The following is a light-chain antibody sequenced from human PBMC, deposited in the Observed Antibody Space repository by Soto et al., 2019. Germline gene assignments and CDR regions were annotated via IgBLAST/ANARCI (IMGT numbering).Light chain of an antibody. CDR2: DAS. Sequence: EMVLTQSPATLSLSPGERATLSGRASQSVSSYLAWYQQKPGQAPRLLIYDASNRATGIPARFSGSGSGTDFTLTISSLEAEDFAVYYCQQRSNCPPYTFGQGTKLEIK. CDR1: QSVSSY. J-gene: IGKJ2*01. CDR3: QQRSNCPPYT. V-gene: IGKV3-11*01.